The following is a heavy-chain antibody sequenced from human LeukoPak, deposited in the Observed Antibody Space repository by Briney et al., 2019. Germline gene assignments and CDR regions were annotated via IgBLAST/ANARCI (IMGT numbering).Heavy chain of an antibody. Sequence: SETLSLTCTVSGGSMNNYYWSWIRQPPGKGLEWIGVINHSGSTYYNPSLKSRVTISVDRSKNQFSLKLSSVTAADTAVYYCARSYSSGWYDSYGMDVWGQGTTVTVSS. V-gene: IGHV4-59*12. CDR1: GGSMNNYY. D-gene: IGHD6-19*01. CDR2: INHSGST. CDR3: ARSYSSGWYDSYGMDV. J-gene: IGHJ6*02.